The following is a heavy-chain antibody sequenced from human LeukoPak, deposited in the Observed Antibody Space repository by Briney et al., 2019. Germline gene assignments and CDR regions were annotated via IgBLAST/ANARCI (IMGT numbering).Heavy chain of an antibody. V-gene: IGHV3-48*01. CDR1: GFTFNSYS. D-gene: IGHD3-16*01. CDR3: ARVSITGYYYYMDV. CDR2: ITSSSNTI. Sequence: PGGSLRLSCAASGFTFNSYSMCWVRQAPGKGLEWLSYITSSSNTIYYTDSVKGRFTTSRDNAQNSLYLQMNSLRAEDTAVYYCARVSITGYYYYMDVWGKGTTVTVSS. J-gene: IGHJ6*03.